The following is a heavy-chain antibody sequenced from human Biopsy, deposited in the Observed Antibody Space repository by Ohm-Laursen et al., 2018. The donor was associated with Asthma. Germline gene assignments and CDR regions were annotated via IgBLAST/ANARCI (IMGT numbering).Heavy chain of an antibody. CDR2: ISVYNDNT. CDR3: ARAVDYSHYYGIDV. D-gene: IGHD3-10*01. Sequence: SSVKVSCKPSGYTFNSAGITWVRQAPGRGLEWMGWISVYNDNTKVAQKLQDRVTMITDTSTSTAYMELRSLRSDDTAVYFCARAVDYSHYYGIDVWGQGTTVTVS. CDR1: GYTFNSAG. V-gene: IGHV1-18*01. J-gene: IGHJ6*02.